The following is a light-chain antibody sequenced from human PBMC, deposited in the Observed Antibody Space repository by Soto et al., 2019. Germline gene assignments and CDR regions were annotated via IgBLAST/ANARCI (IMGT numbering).Light chain of an antibody. CDR2: TAS. Sequence: EKALTKSPGTRSLSKGERATLSWRASQTISSRFLAWYQQKPGQAPRLGIYTASSRATGIPDRFADIGSGTDFTLTLSSLKTEDGATYYSQQRYSTPRTFCQGTKV. CDR1: QTISSRF. CDR3: QQRYSTPRT. J-gene: IGKJ1*01. V-gene: IGKV3-20*01.